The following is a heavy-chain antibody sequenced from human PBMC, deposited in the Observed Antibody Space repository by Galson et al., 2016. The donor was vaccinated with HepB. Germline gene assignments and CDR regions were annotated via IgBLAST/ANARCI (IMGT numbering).Heavy chain of an antibody. CDR3: ATGTREADY. J-gene: IGHJ4*02. Sequence: LRLSCAASGFTFDNWWMMWVRQAPGKGLEWVADIKTDGSAQAYVDSVRGRFTISRDNAKNSLYLQLTSLRAEDSAVYYCATGTREADYWGQGTLVTVPS. CDR1: GFTFDNWW. CDR2: IKTDGSAQ. V-gene: IGHV3-7*01. D-gene: IGHD5-24*01.